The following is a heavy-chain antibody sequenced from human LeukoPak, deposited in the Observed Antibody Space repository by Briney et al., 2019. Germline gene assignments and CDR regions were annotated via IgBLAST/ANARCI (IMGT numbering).Heavy chain of an antibody. J-gene: IGHJ4*02. D-gene: IGHD3-22*01. V-gene: IGHV4-4*02. CDR2: IYHSGST. Sequence: SETLSLTCAVSGGSISSSNWWSWVRQPPGKGLEWIGEIYHSGSTNYNPSLKSRVTISVDTSKDQFSLKLSSVTAADTAVYYCARENRHPFYYDSSGYPDYWGQGTLVTVSS. CDR1: GGSISSSNW. CDR3: ARENRHPFYYDSSGYPDY.